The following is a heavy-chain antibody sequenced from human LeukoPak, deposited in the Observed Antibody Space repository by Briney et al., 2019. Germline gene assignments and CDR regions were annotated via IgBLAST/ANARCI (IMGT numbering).Heavy chain of an antibody. J-gene: IGHJ5*02. CDR3: ARLVSGVGNWFDP. D-gene: IGHD1-26*01. CDR1: GYSFTSYW. Sequence: GESLKISCKGSGYSFTSYWIVWVRQMPGKGLEGMGIIYPGDSGTRYSPSFQGQVTLSADKSISTAYLQWSSLKASDTAMYYCARLVSGVGNWFDPWGQGTLVTVSS. CDR2: IYPGDSGT. V-gene: IGHV5-51*01.